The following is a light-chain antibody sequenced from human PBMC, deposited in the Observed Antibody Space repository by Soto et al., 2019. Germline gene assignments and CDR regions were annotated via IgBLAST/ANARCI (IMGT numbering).Light chain of an antibody. J-gene: IGKJ1*01. Sequence: DIQMTQSPSTLSASVGDRVTITCRASQSISSWLAWYQQKPGKAPKLLIYDASSLESGVPSRFSGSGSGTEFPLTISSLQPDDFATYYCQQYNSYVTFGQGTKVDIK. V-gene: IGKV1-5*01. CDR3: QQYNSYVT. CDR1: QSISSW. CDR2: DAS.